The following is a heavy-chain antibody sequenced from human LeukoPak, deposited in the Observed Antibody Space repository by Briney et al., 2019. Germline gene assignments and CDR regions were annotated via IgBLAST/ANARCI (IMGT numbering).Heavy chain of an antibody. D-gene: IGHD2-21*02. J-gene: IGHJ4*02. V-gene: IGHV1-3*01. CDR3: ARVLAYCGGDCYYDY. CDR1: GYTFTSFA. Sequence: ASVKVSCKASGYTFTSFAMHWVRQAPGQRLEWMGWINAGNGNTKYSQKFQGRVTITRDTSASTAYMELSSLRSEDTAVYYCARVLAYCGGDCYYDYWSQGTLITVSS. CDR2: INAGNGNT.